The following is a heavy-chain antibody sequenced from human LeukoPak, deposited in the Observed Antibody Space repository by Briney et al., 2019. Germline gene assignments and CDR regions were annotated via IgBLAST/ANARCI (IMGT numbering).Heavy chain of an antibody. Sequence: PSETLSLTCTVSGGSISSYYWSWIRQPPGKGLEWIGYIYYSGSTNYNPSLKSRVTISVDTSKNQFSLKLSSVTAADTAVYYCARSRVFDDAFDIWGQGTMVTVSS. J-gene: IGHJ3*02. V-gene: IGHV4-59*01. CDR3: ARSRVFDDAFDI. CDR1: GGSISSYY. CDR2: IYYSGST. D-gene: IGHD6-13*01.